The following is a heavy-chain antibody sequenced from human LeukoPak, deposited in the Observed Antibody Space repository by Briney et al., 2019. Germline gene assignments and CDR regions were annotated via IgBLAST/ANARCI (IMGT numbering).Heavy chain of an antibody. V-gene: IGHV4-59*01. CDR3: ARVNPRQSTAFDT. D-gene: IGHD5/OR15-5a*01. CDR2: VYYRGNT. J-gene: IGHJ3*02. CDR1: GGSISGSY. Sequence: NPSETLSLTCTVSGGSISGSYWSWIRQPPGKGLEWIGYVYYRGNTNYNPSLKSRVTISVDMSKNQFSLKLRSVTAADTAVYYCARVNPRQSTAFDTWGQGTMVTVSS.